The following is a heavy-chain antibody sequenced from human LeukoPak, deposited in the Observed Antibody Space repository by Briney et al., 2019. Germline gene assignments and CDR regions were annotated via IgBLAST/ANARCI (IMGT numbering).Heavy chain of an antibody. V-gene: IGHV1-46*02. CDR1: GYTFNNYY. J-gene: IGHJ6*02. CDR3: ARNYYGSGTRLGMDV. CDR2: INPSGGGT. D-gene: IGHD3-10*01. Sequence: ASVKVSCRASGYTFNNYYMYWVRQAPGQGLEWMGMINPSGGGTSYAQKFQGRVTMTRDTSTRTVYMEVSSLKPEDTAVYYCARNYYGSGTRLGMDVWGQGTTVTVSS.